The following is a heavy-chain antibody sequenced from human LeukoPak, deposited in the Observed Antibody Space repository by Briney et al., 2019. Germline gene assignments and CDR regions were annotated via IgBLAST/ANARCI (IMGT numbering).Heavy chain of an antibody. D-gene: IGHD2-15*01. CDR1: GGSISSYY. Sequence: SGTLSLTCTVSGGSISSYYWSWIRQPAGKGLEWIGRIYTSGSTNYNPSLKSRVTISVDTSKNQFSLKLSSVTAADTAVYYCARERVVVVAAGGYYYGMDVWGQGTTVTVSS. V-gene: IGHV4-4*07. J-gene: IGHJ6*02. CDR2: IYTSGST. CDR3: ARERVVVVAAGGYYYGMDV.